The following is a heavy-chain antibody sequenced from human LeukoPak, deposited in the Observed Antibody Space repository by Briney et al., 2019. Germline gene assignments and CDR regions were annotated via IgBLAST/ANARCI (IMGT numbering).Heavy chain of an antibody. Sequence: PSETLSLTCTVSGGSISNYYWSWIRQSPGKGLEWIGYIHFTGSTNYNPSLKSRCSLSVDTSKNQFSLMVTSVSAEDTAVYYCARLLRGQYCSTTSCLTFDYWGQGALVAVSS. CDR3: ARLLRGQYCSTTSCLTFDY. CDR1: GGSISNYY. J-gene: IGHJ4*01. V-gene: IGHV4-59*08. CDR2: IHFTGST. D-gene: IGHD2-2*01.